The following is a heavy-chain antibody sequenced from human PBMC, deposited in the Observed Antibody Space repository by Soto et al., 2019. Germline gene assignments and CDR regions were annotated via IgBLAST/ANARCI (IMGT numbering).Heavy chain of an antibody. Sequence: PGESLKISCKGSGYSFTSYWIGWVRQMPGKGLEWMGIIYPGDSDTRYSPSFQGQVTISADKSISTAYLQWSSLKASDTAMYYCARQGPTNWNYETPYFDYWGQGTLVTVSS. D-gene: IGHD1-7*01. CDR2: IYPGDSDT. J-gene: IGHJ4*02. CDR1: GYSFTSYW. V-gene: IGHV5-51*01. CDR3: ARQGPTNWNYETPYFDY.